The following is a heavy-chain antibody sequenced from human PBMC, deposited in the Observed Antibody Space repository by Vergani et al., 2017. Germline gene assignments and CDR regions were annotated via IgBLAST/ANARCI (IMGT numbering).Heavy chain of an antibody. J-gene: IGHJ4*02. D-gene: IGHD1-1*01. CDR1: EYSFGNYW. V-gene: IGHV5-51*01. Sequence: EVELVQSGPEMRKPGESLKISCKGSEYSFGNYWIGWVRQMPGKGLEWMGIIYPADSDTRHSPSLQGQVTISADKSISTAFLQWDSLKASDTALYYCARHTTYTDSWGQGTLVTVSS. CDR3: ARHTTYTDS. CDR2: IYPADSDT.